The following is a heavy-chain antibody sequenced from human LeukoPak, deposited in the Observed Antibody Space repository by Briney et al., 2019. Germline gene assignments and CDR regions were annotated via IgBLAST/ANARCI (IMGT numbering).Heavy chain of an antibody. CDR3: ATVSEVVAVARDAFDI. V-gene: IGHV1-24*01. D-gene: IGHD2-15*01. J-gene: IGHJ3*02. Sequence: ASVKVSCKVSGYTLTALSMHWVGQAPGNGLEWMGGFDPEDGETIYAQKFQGRVTMTEDTSTDTAYMELSSLRSEDTAVYYCATVSEVVAVARDAFDIWGQGTMVTVSS. CDR2: FDPEDGET. CDR1: GYTLTALS.